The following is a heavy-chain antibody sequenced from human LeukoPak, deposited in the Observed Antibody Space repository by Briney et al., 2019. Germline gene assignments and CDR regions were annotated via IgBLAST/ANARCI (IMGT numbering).Heavy chain of an antibody. Sequence: PGRSLRLSCAASGFTFSSYGMHWVRQAPGKGLEWVAVISYDGSNKYYADSVKGRFTISRDNSKNTLYLQMNSLRAEDTAVYYCAKDSYCSGGSCYSSLGYWGQGTLVTVSS. V-gene: IGHV3-30*18. J-gene: IGHJ4*02. CDR1: GFTFSSYG. CDR3: AKDSYCSGGSCYSSLGY. D-gene: IGHD2-15*01. CDR2: ISYDGSNK.